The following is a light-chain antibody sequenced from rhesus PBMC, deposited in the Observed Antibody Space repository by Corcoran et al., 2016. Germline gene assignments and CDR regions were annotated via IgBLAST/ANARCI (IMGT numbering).Light chain of an antibody. Sequence: DIQMTQSPSSLSTSIGDKVTITCRASKAISGWLAWYQQKPGKSPKLLINGTSSLQNGVPSRFSGSGSGTDYTLTSSSLHPEEFATYYCQQGYNTPWTFGQGTKVEIK. CDR1: KAISGW. V-gene: IGKV1-18*01. CDR2: GTS. CDR3: QQGYNTPWT. J-gene: IGKJ1*01.